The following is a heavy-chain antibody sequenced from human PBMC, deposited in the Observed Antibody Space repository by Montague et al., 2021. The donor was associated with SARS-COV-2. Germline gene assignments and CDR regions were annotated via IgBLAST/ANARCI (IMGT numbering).Heavy chain of an antibody. D-gene: IGHD3-22*01. J-gene: IGHJ3*02. CDR3: ARAATITMIVVVIDAFDI. Sequence: TLSLTCTVSGGSISSGGYYWSWIRQHPGKGLGWIGYIYYSGSTYYNPSLKSRVTISVDTSKNQFSLKLSSVTAADTAVYYCARAATITMIVVVIDAFDIWGQGTMVTVSS. V-gene: IGHV4-31*03. CDR2: IYYSGST. CDR1: GGSISSGGYY.